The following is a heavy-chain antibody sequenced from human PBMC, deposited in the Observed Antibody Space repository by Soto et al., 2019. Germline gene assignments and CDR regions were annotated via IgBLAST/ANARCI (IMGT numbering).Heavy chain of an antibody. CDR2: IYSGGST. Sequence: GGSLRLSCAASGFTVSSNYMSWVRQAPGKGLEWVSVIYSGGSTYYADSVKGRFTISRDNSKNTLCLQMNSLRAEDTAVYYCARDGGGSYSSFSYYYYYGMDVWGQGTTVTVSS. D-gene: IGHD1-26*01. V-gene: IGHV3-53*01. CDR3: ARDGGGSYSSFSYYYYYGMDV. J-gene: IGHJ6*02. CDR1: GFTVSSNY.